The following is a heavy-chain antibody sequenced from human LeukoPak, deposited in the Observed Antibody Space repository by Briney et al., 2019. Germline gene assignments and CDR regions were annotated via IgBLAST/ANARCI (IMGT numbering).Heavy chain of an antibody. J-gene: IGHJ4*02. Sequence: PGGSLRLSCAASGFTVSSNYMSWVRQAPGKGLEWVSVIYSGGSTYYADSVKGRFTISRDNSKNTLYLQMKSLRAEDTAVYYCARSKKWLFPYFDYWGQGTLVTVSS. V-gene: IGHV3-66*02. CDR2: IYSGGST. D-gene: IGHD3-22*01. CDR1: GFTVSSNY. CDR3: ARSKKWLFPYFDY.